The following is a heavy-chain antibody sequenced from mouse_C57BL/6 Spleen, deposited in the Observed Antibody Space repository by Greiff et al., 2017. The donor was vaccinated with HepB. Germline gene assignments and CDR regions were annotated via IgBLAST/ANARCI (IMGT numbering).Heavy chain of an antibody. J-gene: IGHJ2*01. Sequence: EVQLQQSGPELVKPGASVKMSCKASGYTFTDYNMHWVKQSHGKSLEWIGYINPNNGGTSSNQKFKGKATLTVNKSSSTAYMELRSLTSEDSAVYYCARSITTVVAPSYFDYWGQGTTLTVSS. V-gene: IGHV1-22*01. CDR1: GYTFTDYN. D-gene: IGHD1-1*01. CDR3: ARSITTVVAPSYFDY. CDR2: INPNNGGT.